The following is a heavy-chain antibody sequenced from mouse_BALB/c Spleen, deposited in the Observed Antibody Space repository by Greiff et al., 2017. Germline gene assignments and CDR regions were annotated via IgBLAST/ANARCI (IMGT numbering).Heavy chain of an antibody. CDR1: GYTFTSYV. D-gene: IGHD2-3*01. J-gene: IGHJ2*01. CDR3: ARGLLPSSYYFDY. Sequence: VQLQQSGPELVKPGASVKMSCKASGYTFTSYVMHWVKQKPGQGLEWIGYINPYNDGTKYNEKFKGKATLTSDKSSSTAYMELSSLTSEDSAVYYCARGLLPSSYYFDYWGQGTTLTVSS. CDR2: INPYNDGT. V-gene: IGHV1-14*01.